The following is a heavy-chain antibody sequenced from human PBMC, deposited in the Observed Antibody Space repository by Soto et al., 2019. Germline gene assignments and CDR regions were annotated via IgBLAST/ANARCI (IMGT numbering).Heavy chain of an antibody. Sequence: GGSMRLSSAAYGFTLSSYGMHWDRQAPGKGLEWVAVIWYDGSNKYYADSVKGRFNISRDNSKNTLYLEMNSMRAEDTAVYYFARGGPDRYYYVWGIYRRAGYYFDYWGQGTLVTVSS. V-gene: IGHV3-33*01. CDR3: ARGGPDRYYYVWGIYRRAGYYFDY. CDR2: IWYDGSNK. D-gene: IGHD3-16*02. CDR1: GFTLSSYG. J-gene: IGHJ4*02.